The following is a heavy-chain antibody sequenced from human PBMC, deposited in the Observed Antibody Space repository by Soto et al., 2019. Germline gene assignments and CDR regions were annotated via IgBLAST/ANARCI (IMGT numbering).Heavy chain of an antibody. CDR3: ARVPGYSGSYYDYYYGMDV. Sequence: LRLSCAASGFTFSSYSMNWVRQAPGKGLEWVSSISSSSSYIYYADSVKGRFTISRDNAKNSLYLQMNSLRAEDTAVYYCARVPGYSGSYYDYYYGMDVWGQGTTVTVSS. V-gene: IGHV3-21*01. CDR2: ISSSSSYI. J-gene: IGHJ6*02. D-gene: IGHD1-26*01. CDR1: GFTFSSYS.